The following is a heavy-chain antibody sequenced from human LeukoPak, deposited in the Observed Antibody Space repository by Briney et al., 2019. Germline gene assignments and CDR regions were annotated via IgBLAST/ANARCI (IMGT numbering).Heavy chain of an antibody. V-gene: IGHV3-23*01. Sequence: PVGSLRLSCAGSGFTFKSCAMSWVRQAPGKGLEWVSVISGSGGSTSYADSVKGRFTISRDNSRNTLYLQMNSLRAEDTAVYYCAKQGNQLLIVPFDYWGQGTLVTVSS. CDR1: GFTFKSCA. CDR2: ISGSGGST. J-gene: IGHJ4*02. CDR3: AKQGNQLLIVPFDY. D-gene: IGHD2-2*01.